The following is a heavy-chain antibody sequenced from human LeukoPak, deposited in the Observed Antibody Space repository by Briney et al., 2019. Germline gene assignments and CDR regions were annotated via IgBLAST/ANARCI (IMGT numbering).Heavy chain of an antibody. Sequence: SETLSLTCAVYGGSFSGYYWSWIRQPPGKGLEWIGEINHSGSTNYNPSLKSRVTISVDTSKNQFSLKLSSVTAAGTAVYYCARGHGEEDIVVVVAATLNYYYYGMDVWGQGTTVTVSS. CDR3: ARGHGEEDIVVVVAATLNYYYYGMDV. V-gene: IGHV4-34*01. CDR2: INHSGST. J-gene: IGHJ6*02. D-gene: IGHD2-15*01. CDR1: GGSFSGYY.